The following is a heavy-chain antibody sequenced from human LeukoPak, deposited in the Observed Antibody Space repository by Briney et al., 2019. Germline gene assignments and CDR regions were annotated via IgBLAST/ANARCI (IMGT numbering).Heavy chain of an antibody. D-gene: IGHD2-15*01. CDR2: ISAYNGNT. J-gene: IGHJ6*02. CDR1: GYTFTSYG. Sequence: ASVKVSCKASGYTFTSYGISWVRQAPGQGLEWMGWISAYNGNTNYAQKLQGRVTMTTDTSTSTAYMELRSLRSDDTAVYYCARDSGVCSGGSCSDYYYYGMDVWGQGTTVTVSS. V-gene: IGHV1-18*01. CDR3: ARDSGVCSGGSCSDYYYYGMDV.